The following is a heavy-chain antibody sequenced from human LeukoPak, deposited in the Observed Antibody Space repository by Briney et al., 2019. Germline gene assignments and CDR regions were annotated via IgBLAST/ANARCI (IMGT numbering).Heavy chain of an antibody. Sequence: KSGGSLRLSCAASAFTFSSYSMNWVRQAPGKGLEWVSSISGSSSYIYYADSVKGRFTISRHNAKNSLYLQMNSLRAEDTAVYYCATPPTVTRNYWGQGILVTVSS. V-gene: IGHV3-21*01. CDR3: ATPPTVTRNY. CDR2: ISGSSSYI. D-gene: IGHD4-17*01. CDR1: AFTFSSYS. J-gene: IGHJ4*02.